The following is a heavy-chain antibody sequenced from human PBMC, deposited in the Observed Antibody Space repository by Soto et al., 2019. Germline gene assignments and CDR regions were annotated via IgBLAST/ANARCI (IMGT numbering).Heavy chain of an antibody. CDR3: ARAYCTNGLCYNDY. CDR2: ISDDGSTK. V-gene: IGHV3-30-3*01. D-gene: IGHD2-8*01. J-gene: IGHJ4*02. CDR1: GFTFSSYA. Sequence: GGSLRLSCAASGFTFSSYALHWVRQAPGKGLEWVAVISDDGSTKYYADSVKGRFTISRDNSKNTLYLQMNSLRAEDTAVYYCARAYCTNGLCYNDYSGQGTLVTVSS.